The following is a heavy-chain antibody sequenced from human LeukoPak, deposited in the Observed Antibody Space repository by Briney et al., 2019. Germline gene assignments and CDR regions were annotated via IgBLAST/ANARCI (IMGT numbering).Heavy chain of an antibody. J-gene: IGHJ4*02. V-gene: IGHV3-30*04. Sequence: GSLRLSCAASGFTFSSYAMHWVRQAPGKGLEWVAVISYDGSNKYYADSVKGRFTISRDNSKNTLYLQMNSLRAEDTAVYYCARDWESYFDYWGQGTLVTVSS. D-gene: IGHD3-16*01. CDR2: ISYDGSNK. CDR1: GFTFSSYA. CDR3: ARDWESYFDY.